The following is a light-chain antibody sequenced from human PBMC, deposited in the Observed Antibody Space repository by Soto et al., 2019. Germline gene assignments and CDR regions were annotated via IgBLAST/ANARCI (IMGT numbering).Light chain of an antibody. J-gene: IGKJ4*01. CDR2: DAS. CDR3: QQYDNWPPLT. V-gene: IGKV3-15*01. CDR1: QSVSSN. Sequence: EIVMTQSPATLSVSPGERATLSCRASQSVSSNLAWYQQIPGQAPRLLIYDASTRATGIPDRFSGSGSGTEFTLTISSLQSEDFALYYCQQYDNWPPLTFGGGTKVEIK.